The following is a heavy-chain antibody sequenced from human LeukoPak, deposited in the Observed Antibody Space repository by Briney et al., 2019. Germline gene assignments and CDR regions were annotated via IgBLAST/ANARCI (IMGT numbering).Heavy chain of an antibody. CDR1: GFTFSTYW. J-gene: IGHJ4*02. V-gene: IGHV3-7*03. Sequence: GGSLRLSCVASGFTFSTYWMSWVRQAPGKGLEWVANIKRDGSEKYYVDSVKGRFTISRDNAKNSLYLQMNSPRAEDTAVYYCARETDPGYYDSSGYYLGTFTGSPKQFDYWGQGTLVTVSS. D-gene: IGHD3-22*01. CDR3: ARETDPGYYDSSGYYLGTFTGSPKQFDY. CDR2: IKRDGSEK.